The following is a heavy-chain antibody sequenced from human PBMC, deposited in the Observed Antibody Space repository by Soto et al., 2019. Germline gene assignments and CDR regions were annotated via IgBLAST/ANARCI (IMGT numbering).Heavy chain of an antibody. CDR2: INAGNGNT. CDR1: GYTFTSYA. J-gene: IGHJ4*02. D-gene: IGHD3-16*01. V-gene: IGHV1-3*01. Sequence: GASVKVSCKASGYTFTSYAMHWERQAPGQRLEWMGWINAGNGNTKYSQKFQGRVTITRDTSASTAYMELSSLRSEDTAVYYCARMGGLGPFDYWGQGTLVPVSS. CDR3: ARMGGLGPFDY.